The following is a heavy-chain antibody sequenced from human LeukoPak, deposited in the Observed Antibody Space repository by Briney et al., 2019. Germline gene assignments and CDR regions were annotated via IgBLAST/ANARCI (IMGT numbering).Heavy chain of an antibody. CDR1: GFTFSSYA. Sequence: GGSLRLSCAASGFTFSSYAMSWVRQAPGKGLEWVSAISGSGGSTYYADSVKGRFTISRDNSKNTLYLQMNSLRAEDTAVYYCAKDHSISYQLLWVYYYYMGVWGKGTTVTVSS. J-gene: IGHJ6*03. D-gene: IGHD2-2*01. CDR3: AKDHSISYQLLWVYYYYMGV. V-gene: IGHV3-23*01. CDR2: ISGSGGST.